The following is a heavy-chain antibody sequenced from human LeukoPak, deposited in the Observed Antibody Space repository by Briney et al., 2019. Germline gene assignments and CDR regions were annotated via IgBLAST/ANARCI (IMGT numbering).Heavy chain of an antibody. CDR2: IGGSGDST. D-gene: IGHD2-2*01. CDR1: GFTFSSFA. Sequence: GGSLRLSCAASGFTFSSFAMTWVRQAPGKGLEWVSGIGGSGDSTYYAASVKGRFTISRDNSKNTLYLQMNSLRAEDTAVYYCAKGPQYCSSTSCSYYFYYGMDVWGQGTTVTVSS. V-gene: IGHV3-23*01. CDR3: AKGPQYCSSTSCSYYFYYGMDV. J-gene: IGHJ6*02.